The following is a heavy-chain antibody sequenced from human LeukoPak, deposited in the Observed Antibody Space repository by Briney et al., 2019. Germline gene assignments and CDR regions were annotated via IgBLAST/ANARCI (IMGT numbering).Heavy chain of an antibody. CDR2: ISYDGSNK. Sequence: GGSLRLSCAASGFTFSSYGMHWVRQAPGKGLEWVAVISYDGSNKYYADSVKGRFTISRDNSKNTLYLQMNSLRAEDTAVYYCAKGGLYSSSWYLVYWGQGTLVTVSS. CDR3: AKGGLYSSSWYLVY. J-gene: IGHJ4*02. V-gene: IGHV3-30*18. CDR1: GFTFSSYG. D-gene: IGHD6-13*01.